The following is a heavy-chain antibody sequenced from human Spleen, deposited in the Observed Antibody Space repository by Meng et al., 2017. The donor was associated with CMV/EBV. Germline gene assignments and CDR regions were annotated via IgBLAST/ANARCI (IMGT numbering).Heavy chain of an antibody. CDR2: LWYDGTNK. J-gene: IGHJ4*02. V-gene: IGHV3-7*01. CDR3: ASSYFTYYYDSSGYSHRDLDSF. Sequence: GESLKISCAASGFTFSSYWMSWVRQAPGKGLVRVAILWYDGTNKYYAESVKGRFTISRDNAKNSLYLQMNSLRAEDTAVYYCASSYFTYYYDSSGYSHRDLDSFWGQGTLVTVSS. CDR1: GFTFSSYW. D-gene: IGHD3-22*01.